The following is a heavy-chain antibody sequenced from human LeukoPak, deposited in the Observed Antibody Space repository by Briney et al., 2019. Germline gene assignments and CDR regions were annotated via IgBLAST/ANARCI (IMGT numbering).Heavy chain of an antibody. CDR3: ARGWGSGPYYDFWSGYSYFDY. V-gene: IGHV4-34*01. CDR2: INHSGST. D-gene: IGHD3-3*01. J-gene: IGHJ4*02. CDR1: GGSFSGYY. Sequence: SETLSLTCAVYGGSFSGYYWSWIRQPPGKGLEWIGEINHSGSTNYNPSLKSRVTISVDTSKNQFSLKLSSVTAADTAVYYCARGWGSGPYYDFWSGYSYFDYWGQGTLVTVSS.